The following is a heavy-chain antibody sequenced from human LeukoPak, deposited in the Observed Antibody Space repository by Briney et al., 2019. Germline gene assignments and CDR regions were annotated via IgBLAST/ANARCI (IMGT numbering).Heavy chain of an antibody. CDR3: ASELPYYYLWAFDI. Sequence: GGSLRLSCAASGFTFSSYSMNWVRQAPGKGLEWVSYISSSSTIYYADSVKGRFTISRDNAKNSLYLQMNSLRAEDTAVYYCASELPYYYLWAFDIWGQGTMVTVSS. D-gene: IGHD3-3*01. J-gene: IGHJ3*02. V-gene: IGHV3-48*01. CDR1: GFTFSSYS. CDR2: ISSSSTI.